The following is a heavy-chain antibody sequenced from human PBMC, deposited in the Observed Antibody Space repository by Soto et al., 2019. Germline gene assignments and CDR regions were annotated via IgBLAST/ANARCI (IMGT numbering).Heavy chain of an antibody. D-gene: IGHD6-19*01. CDR1: VFTFSSYA. J-gene: IGHJ4*02. CDR3: AKRISGWYFIDY. V-gene: IGHV3-23*01. CDR2: ITGSGSST. Sequence: PWRSLRLSCSASVFTFSSYAMSWVRQAPGKGLEWVSAITGSGSSTFYADSVKGRYTISRDNSKNTLYLQMNSLRAEDTAVYYCAKRISGWYFIDYWGQGTLVTVSS.